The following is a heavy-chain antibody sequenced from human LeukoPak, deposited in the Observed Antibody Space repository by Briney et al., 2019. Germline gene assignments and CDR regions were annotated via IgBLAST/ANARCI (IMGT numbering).Heavy chain of an antibody. Sequence: PSETLSLTCTVSGGSISSYYWSWIRQPPGKGLEWIGYIYYSGSTNYNPSLKSRVTISVGTSKNQFSLKLSSVTAADTAVYYCARARRGGYSYGAFDYWGQGTLVTVSS. J-gene: IGHJ4*02. D-gene: IGHD5-18*01. V-gene: IGHV4-59*01. CDR3: ARARRGGYSYGAFDY. CDR2: IYYSGST. CDR1: GGSISSYY.